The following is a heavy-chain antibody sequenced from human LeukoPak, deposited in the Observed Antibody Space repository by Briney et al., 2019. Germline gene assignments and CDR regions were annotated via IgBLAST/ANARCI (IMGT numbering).Heavy chain of an antibody. V-gene: IGHV3-23*01. CDR1: GFTFSNYA. Sequence: GGSLRLSCVASGFTFSNYAMSWVRQAPGKGQEWVSAITGSGTSTYYADSLRGRFTISRDNSKNTLNLQMNSLRAEDTAVYYCAKYSSHYSFHYYYGLDVWGQGTTVTVSS. J-gene: IGHJ6*02. CDR2: ITGSGTST. CDR3: AKYSSHYSFHYYYGLDV. D-gene: IGHD5-18*01.